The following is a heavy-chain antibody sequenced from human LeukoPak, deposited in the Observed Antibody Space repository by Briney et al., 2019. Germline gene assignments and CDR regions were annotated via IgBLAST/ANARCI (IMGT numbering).Heavy chain of an antibody. CDR2: IYTSGST. V-gene: IGHV4-4*07. D-gene: IGHD2-2*01. Sequence: SETLSLTCTVSGGSISSYYWSWIRQPAGKGLEWIGRIYTSGSTNYNPSLKSRVTMSVDTSKNQFSLKLSSVTAADTAVYYCARDRAPGTHYCSSTSCANWFDPWGQGTLVTVSS. J-gene: IGHJ5*02. CDR1: GGSISSYY. CDR3: ARDRAPGTHYCSSTSCANWFDP.